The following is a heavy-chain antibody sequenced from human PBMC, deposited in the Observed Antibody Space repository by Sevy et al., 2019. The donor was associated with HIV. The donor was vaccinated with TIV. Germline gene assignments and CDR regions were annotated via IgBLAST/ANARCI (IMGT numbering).Heavy chain of an antibody. V-gene: IGHV3-30*18. CDR2: ISYDGSNK. Sequence: GGSLRLSCAASGFTFSSYGMHWVRQAPGKGLEWVAVISYDGSNKYYADSVKGRFTISRDNSKNTLYLQMNSLRAEDTAVYYCAKASDGYNLFDYWGQGTLVTVSS. D-gene: IGHD5-12*01. CDR1: GFTFSSYG. J-gene: IGHJ4*02. CDR3: AKASDGYNLFDY.